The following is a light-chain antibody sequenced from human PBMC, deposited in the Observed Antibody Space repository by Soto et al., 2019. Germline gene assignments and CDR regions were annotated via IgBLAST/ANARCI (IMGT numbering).Light chain of an antibody. CDR1: QSVSSSY. CDR2: GAS. V-gene: IGKV3-20*01. CDR3: QQYGSSLF. J-gene: IGKJ2*01. Sequence: EIVLTQSPGTLSLSPGERATLSCRASQSVSSSYLAWYQQKPGQAPRLLIYGASSRATGNPDRFSGSGSGTDFTLTISRLEPEDLAVYYCQQYGSSLFFGQGTKLEIK.